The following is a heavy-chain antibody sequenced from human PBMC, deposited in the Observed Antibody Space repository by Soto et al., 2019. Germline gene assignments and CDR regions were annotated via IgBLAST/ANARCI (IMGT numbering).Heavy chain of an antibody. D-gene: IGHD6-19*01. V-gene: IGHV1-69*13. Sequence: SVKVSCKASGGTFSSYAISWVRQAPGQGLEWMGGIIPIFGTANYAQKFQGRVTITADESTSTAYMELSSLRSEDTAVYYCASGGSSGWYYFDYWGQGTLVTVPS. J-gene: IGHJ4*02. CDR2: IIPIFGTA. CDR3: ASGGSSGWYYFDY. CDR1: GGTFSSYA.